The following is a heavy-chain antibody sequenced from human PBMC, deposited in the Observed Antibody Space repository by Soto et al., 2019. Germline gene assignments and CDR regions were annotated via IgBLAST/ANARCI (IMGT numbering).Heavy chain of an antibody. CDR1: GGSFNDHY. J-gene: IGHJ4*02. D-gene: IGHD3-10*01. V-gene: IGHV4-34*01. Sequence: SETLSLTCAVYGGSFNDHYWTWIRQPPGKGLEWLGETTHSRRTTYTPSLKSRLSILVDTSKNQFSLVLMSVTAADTAVYYCARGSWIRGITLNYWGQGTLVTVSS. CDR3: ARGSWIRGITLNY. CDR2: TTHSRRT.